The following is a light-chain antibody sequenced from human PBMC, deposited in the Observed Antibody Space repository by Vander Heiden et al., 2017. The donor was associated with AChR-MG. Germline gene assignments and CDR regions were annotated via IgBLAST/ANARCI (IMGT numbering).Light chain of an antibody. Sequence: QSILTQPPSASGTPGRRVTIPCSGSSPNIGRNSVYWYQQLPGTAPKLLIFGSNQRPSGVPDRFSGSKSDTSASLAISGLRSEDEGDYYCASWDDSLRSLLFGGGTKLSVL. V-gene: IGLV1-47*02. CDR3: ASWDDSLRSLL. CDR2: GSN. CDR1: SPNIGRNS. J-gene: IGLJ2*01.